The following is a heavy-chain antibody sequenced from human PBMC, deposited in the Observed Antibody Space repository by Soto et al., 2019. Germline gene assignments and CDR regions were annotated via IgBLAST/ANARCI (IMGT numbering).Heavy chain of an antibody. CDR1: GFTFSSSW. D-gene: IGHD5-12*01. CDR2: VKTDGSYT. V-gene: IGHV3-74*01. J-gene: IGHJ4*02. CDR3: EGGGSGYVFY. Sequence: EVRLVESGGGLVQPGGSLRLSCAASGFTFSSSWMHWVRQAPGKGLVWVSRVKTDGSYTTYADSVKGRFTISRDNAKNTVYLQMNRLRTEDTAVYFCEGGGSGYVFYWGQGILVTVSS.